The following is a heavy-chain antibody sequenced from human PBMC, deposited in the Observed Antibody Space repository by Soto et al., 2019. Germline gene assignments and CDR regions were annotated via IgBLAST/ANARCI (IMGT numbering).Heavy chain of an antibody. CDR2: IYATGTT. CDR3: VRDGTKTLRDWFDP. CDR1: GASISGFY. J-gene: IGHJ5*02. D-gene: IGHD1-1*01. Sequence: SATLSLTCTVSGASISGFYWSWIRKSAGKGLEWIGSIYATGTTYYNPSLKSRVMMSVDTSKEQFSLKLRSVTAADTDVYYRVRDGTKTLRDWFDPRGQGISVTVPQ. V-gene: IGHV4-4*07.